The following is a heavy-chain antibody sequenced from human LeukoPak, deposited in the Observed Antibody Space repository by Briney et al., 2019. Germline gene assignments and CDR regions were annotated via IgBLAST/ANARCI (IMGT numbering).Heavy chain of an antibody. V-gene: IGHV3-7*03. Sequence: PGGSLRLSCAASGFTLSSFWMSWVRQAPGKGPEWVANIKQDGSDKYYADSVKGRFTISRDNAKNSLYLQLNSLRAEDTAVYYCVGDRQLGSAWKYYFDYWGQGTLVTVSS. CDR3: VGDRQLGSAWKYYFDY. J-gene: IGHJ4*02. D-gene: IGHD1-1*01. CDR1: GFTLSSFW. CDR2: IKQDGSDK.